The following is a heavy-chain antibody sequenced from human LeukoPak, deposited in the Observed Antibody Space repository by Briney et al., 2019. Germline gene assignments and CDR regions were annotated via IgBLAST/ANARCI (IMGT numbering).Heavy chain of an antibody. V-gene: IGHV3-30*02. CDR3: AKVGSAMVRGVIISY. J-gene: IGHJ4*02. CDR2: IRYGGSNK. CDR1: GFTFSSYG. D-gene: IGHD3-10*01. Sequence: GGSLRLSCAASGFTFSSYGMHWVRQAPGKGLEWVAFIRYGGSNKYYADSVKGRYTISRDNSKNTLYLQMNSLRAEDTAVYYCAKVGSAMVRGVIISYWGQGTLVTVSS.